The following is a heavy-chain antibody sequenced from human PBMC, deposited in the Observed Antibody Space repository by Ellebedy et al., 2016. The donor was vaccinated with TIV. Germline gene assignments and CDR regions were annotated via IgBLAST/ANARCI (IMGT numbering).Heavy chain of an antibody. V-gene: IGHV4-59*01. CDR1: GGSISSYY. D-gene: IGHD2-15*01. J-gene: IGHJ6*02. CDR2: IFYSGST. Sequence: SETLSLTCTVSGGSISSYYWSWIRQPPGKGLEWIGYIFYSGSTNYNPSLKSRVTISVDTSKNQFSLKLSSVTAADTAVYYCAREIPPCSGGSCYSLYYYYYGMDVWGQGTTVTVSS. CDR3: AREIPPCSGGSCYSLYYYYYGMDV.